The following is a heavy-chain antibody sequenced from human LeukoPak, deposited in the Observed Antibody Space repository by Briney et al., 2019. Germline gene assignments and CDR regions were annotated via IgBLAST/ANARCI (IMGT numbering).Heavy chain of an antibody. D-gene: IGHD2-15*01. V-gene: IGHV3-21*01. J-gene: IGHJ4*02. CDR2: ISSSSSYI. CDR3: ARDWYCSGGSCYSFDY. CDR1: GFTFSSYS. Sequence: GGSLSLSCAASGFTFSSYSMNWVRQAPGKGLEWVSSISSSSSYIYYADSVKGRFTISRDNAKNSLYLQMNSLRAEDTAVYYCARDWYCSGGSCYSFDYWGQGTLVTVSS.